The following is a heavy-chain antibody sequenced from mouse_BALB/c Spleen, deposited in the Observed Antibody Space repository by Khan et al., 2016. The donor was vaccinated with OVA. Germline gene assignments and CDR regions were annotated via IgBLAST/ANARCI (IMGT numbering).Heavy chain of an antibody. V-gene: IGHV5-9-3*01. CDR3: ARHPITTVVATSYWFFDV. Sequence: EVELVESGGGLVKSGGSLKLSCAASGFTFSTYAMSWVRQTPEKRLEWVATISTGDTYTYYPDSVKGRFTISRDTAKHTLYLQISILTSEDTAMFYCARHPITTVVATSYWFFDVWGAGTTVTVST. D-gene: IGHD1-1*01. J-gene: IGHJ1*01. CDR1: GFTFSTYA. CDR2: ISTGDTYT.